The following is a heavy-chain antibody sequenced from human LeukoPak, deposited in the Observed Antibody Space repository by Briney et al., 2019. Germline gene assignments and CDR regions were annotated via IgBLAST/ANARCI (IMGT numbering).Heavy chain of an antibody. D-gene: IGHD6-19*01. Sequence: GGSLRLSCAASGFTFSSSWMTWVRQAPGKGLEWLANIKGDGSDKNYVDSVEGRFTISRDNAKNSLYLQMNSLRAEDTAVYYCARDHGAGTFYYYYYMDVWGKGTTVTISS. CDR1: GFTFSSSW. CDR3: ARDHGAGTFYYYYYMDV. V-gene: IGHV3-7*01. CDR2: IKGDGSDK. J-gene: IGHJ6*03.